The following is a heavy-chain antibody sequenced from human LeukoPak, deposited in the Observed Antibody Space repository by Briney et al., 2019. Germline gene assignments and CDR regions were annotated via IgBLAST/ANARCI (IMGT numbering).Heavy chain of an antibody. CDR1: GFTFSSYA. CDR2: ISVSGGST. J-gene: IGHJ4*02. V-gene: IGHV3-23*01. CDR3: ARAGPDTGMMIDY. D-gene: IGHD2-8*02. Sequence: GGSLRLSCAASGFTFSSYAMSWVRQAPGKGLEWVSGISVSGGSTHYADSVKGRFTISRDNSKNTLYLQMNALRAEDTAGYYCARAGPDTGMMIDYWGQGSLVTVSS.